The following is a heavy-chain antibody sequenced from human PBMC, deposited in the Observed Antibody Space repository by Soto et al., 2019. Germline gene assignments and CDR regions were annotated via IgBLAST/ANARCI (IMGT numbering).Heavy chain of an antibody. J-gene: IGHJ4*02. CDR2: INPNSGGT. CDR1: GYTFTGYY. Sequence: GSVKVSCKASGYTFTGYYVHWVRQAPGKRLEWMGWINPNSGGTNYAQKFQGWVTMTRDTSISTAYMELSRLRSDDTAVYYCARDTTLYYYDSSGLDYWGQGTLVTVSS. D-gene: IGHD3-22*01. CDR3: ARDTTLYYYDSSGLDY. V-gene: IGHV1-2*04.